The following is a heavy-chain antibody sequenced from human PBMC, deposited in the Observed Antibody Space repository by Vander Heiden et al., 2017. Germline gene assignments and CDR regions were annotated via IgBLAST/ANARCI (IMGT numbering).Heavy chain of an antibody. D-gene: IGHD5-18*01. CDR2: IIPIFGTA. J-gene: IGHJ4*02. CDR1: GGTFSSYA. V-gene: IGHV1-69*01. Sequence: QVQLVPSGAEVKKPGSSVKVSCKASGGTFSSYAISWVRQAPGQGLEWMGGIIPIFGTANYAQKFQGRVTITADESTSTAYMELSSLRSEDTAVYYCAGRSSRGYSYGSNFDHWGQGTLVTVSS. CDR3: AGRSSRGYSYGSNFDH.